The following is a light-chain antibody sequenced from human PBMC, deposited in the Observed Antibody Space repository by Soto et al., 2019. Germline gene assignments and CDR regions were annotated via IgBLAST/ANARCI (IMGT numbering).Light chain of an antibody. Sequence: EILMTQSPATLSVTPGGRGTLSCRASQSVSSNLAWYQQKPGQAPRLLMYGASTRATGIPARFSGSGSGTDFTLTISNLEPEDFAVYYCQQRSNWPPLTFGGGTKVDI. CDR1: QSVSSN. CDR2: GAS. J-gene: IGKJ4*01. CDR3: QQRSNWPPLT. V-gene: IGKV3-15*01.